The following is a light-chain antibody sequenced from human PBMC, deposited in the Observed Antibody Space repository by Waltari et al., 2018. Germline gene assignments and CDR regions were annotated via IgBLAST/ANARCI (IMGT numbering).Light chain of an antibody. V-gene: IGKV1-39*01. CDR1: QTLSRY. CDR2: AAS. J-gene: IGKJ1*01. CDR3: QQSYSFTRT. Sequence: IQMTQSPSSLYASVGDRVTITCRASQTLSRYLNWYQQKPGKAPNLLIYAASSLQSGVPSRFSGSGSGRDFTLIITSLQPEDFATYYCQQSYSFTRTFGQGTKVEIK.